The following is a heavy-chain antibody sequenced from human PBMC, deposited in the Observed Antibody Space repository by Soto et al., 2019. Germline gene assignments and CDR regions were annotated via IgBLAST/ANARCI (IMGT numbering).Heavy chain of an antibody. J-gene: IGHJ4*02. CDR2: IYYSGST. Sequence: SETLSLTCTVSGGSVSSGSYYWSWIRQPPGKGLEWIGYIYYSGSTNYNPSLKSRVTISVDTSKNQFSLKLSSVTAADTAVYYCASIPYCGGDCYSDYWGQGTLVTVSS. V-gene: IGHV4-61*01. CDR1: GGSVSSGSYY. D-gene: IGHD2-21*02. CDR3: ASIPYCGGDCYSDY.